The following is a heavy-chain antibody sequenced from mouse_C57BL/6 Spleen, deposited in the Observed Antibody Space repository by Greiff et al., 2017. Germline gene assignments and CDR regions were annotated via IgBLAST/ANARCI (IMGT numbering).Heavy chain of an antibody. CDR2: ILPGSGST. CDR1: GYTFTGYW. V-gene: IGHV1-9*01. Sequence: QVQLKQSGAELMKPGASVKLSCKATGYTFTGYWIEWVKQRPGHGLEWIGEILPGSGSTNYNVKFKGKATFTADTSSNTAYMQLSSLTTEDSAIYYCARGDGNYVESAMDYWGQGTSVTVSS. D-gene: IGHD2-1*01. J-gene: IGHJ4*01. CDR3: ARGDGNYVESAMDY.